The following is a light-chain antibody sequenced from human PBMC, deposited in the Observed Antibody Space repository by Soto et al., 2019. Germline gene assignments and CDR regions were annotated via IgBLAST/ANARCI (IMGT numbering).Light chain of an antibody. CDR1: PRISSW. Sequence: QTTQSPSTLSASVGERAPLSRRASPRISSWLAWYQQKPGKAPNLLIYDASSLESGVPSRFSGSGSGTEFTLTIRSLKPDDFATYYCQQYDSHSTFGQGTKLDIK. J-gene: IGKJ1*01. CDR3: QQYDSHST. V-gene: IGKV1-5*01. CDR2: DAS.